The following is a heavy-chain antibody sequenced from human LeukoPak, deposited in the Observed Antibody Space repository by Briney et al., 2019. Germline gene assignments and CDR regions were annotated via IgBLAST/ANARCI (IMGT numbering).Heavy chain of an antibody. CDR1: GGSINSFY. D-gene: IGHD3-22*01. Sequence: PSETLSLTCTVSGGSINSFYWSWIRQPAGKGLEWIGRIYASGYTNYNPSLKSRVIMSVDTSKNQFTLKLTSVTAADTAVYYCARDRDYYDSSGNFDSWGQGTLVTVSS. CDR3: ARDRDYYDSSGNFDS. J-gene: IGHJ4*02. CDR2: IYASGYT. V-gene: IGHV4-4*07.